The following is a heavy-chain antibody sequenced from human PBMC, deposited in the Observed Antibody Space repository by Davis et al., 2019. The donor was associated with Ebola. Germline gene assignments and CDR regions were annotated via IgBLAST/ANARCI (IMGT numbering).Heavy chain of an antibody. CDR2: TYYSSKWYK. CDR1: GDSVSSNSGA. CDR3: ARGWLRAGMDV. Sequence: LRLSCAISGDSVSSNSGAWNWIRQSPSRGLEWLGRTYYSSKWYKDYAVSVKSRITINLDTSKNQFSLQLNSVTPEDTALYYCARGWLRAGMDVWGEGTTVTVPS. D-gene: IGHD5-18*01. V-gene: IGHV6-1*01. J-gene: IGHJ6*04.